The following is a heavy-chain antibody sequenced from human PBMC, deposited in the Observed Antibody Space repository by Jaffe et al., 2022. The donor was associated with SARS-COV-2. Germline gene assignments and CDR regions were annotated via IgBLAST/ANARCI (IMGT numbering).Heavy chain of an antibody. J-gene: IGHJ4*02. D-gene: IGHD4-17*01. V-gene: IGHV4-39*01. Sequence: QLQLQESGPGLVKPSETLSLTCTVSGGSISSSSYYWGWIRQPPGKGLEWIGSIYYSGSTYYNPSLKSRVTISVDTSKNQFSLKLSSVTAADTAVYYCARTIDYGGHVDYWGQGTLVTVSS. CDR2: IYYSGST. CDR3: ARTIDYGGHVDY. CDR1: GGSISSSSYY.